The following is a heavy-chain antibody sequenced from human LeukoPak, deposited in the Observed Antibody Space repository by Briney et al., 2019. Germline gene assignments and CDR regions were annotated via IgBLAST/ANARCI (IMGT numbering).Heavy chain of an antibody. CDR3: TRDLAGHFGGFYFDY. CDR1: GGSISSSNW. V-gene: IGHV4-4*02. J-gene: IGHJ4*02. CDR2: IYHSGST. D-gene: IGHD2-21*01. Sequence: SETLSLTCAVSGGSISSSNWWSWVRQPPGKGLEWIGEIYHSGSTNYNPSLKSRVTISVDKSKNQFSLKLSSVTAADTAVYYCTRDLAGHFGGFYFDYWGQGTLVTVSS.